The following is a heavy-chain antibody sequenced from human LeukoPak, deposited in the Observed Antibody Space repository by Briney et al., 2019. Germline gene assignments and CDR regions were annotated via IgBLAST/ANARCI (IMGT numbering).Heavy chain of an antibody. CDR2: IYYSGST. V-gene: IGHV4-31*03. Sequence: PSENLSLTCTVSGGSISSGGYYWSWIRQHPGKGLEWIGYIYYSGSTYYNPSLKSRVTISVDTSKNQFSLKLSSVTAADTAVYYCARGAPGRAFDIWGQGTMVTVSS. CDR3: ARGAPGRAFDI. CDR1: GGSISSGGYY. J-gene: IGHJ3*02.